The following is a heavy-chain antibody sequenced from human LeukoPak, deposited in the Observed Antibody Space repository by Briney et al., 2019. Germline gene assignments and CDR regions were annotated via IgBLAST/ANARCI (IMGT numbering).Heavy chain of an antibody. CDR2: IIPIFGTA. CDR3: ARVPPRYDYYYMDV. Sequence: SVKVSCKASGGTFSSYAISWVRQAPGQGLEWMGGIIPIFGTANYAQKFQGRVTITRNTSISTAYMELSSLRSEDTAVYYCARVPPRYDYYYMDVWGKGTTVTVSS. V-gene: IGHV1-69*05. J-gene: IGHJ6*03. CDR1: GGTFSSYA.